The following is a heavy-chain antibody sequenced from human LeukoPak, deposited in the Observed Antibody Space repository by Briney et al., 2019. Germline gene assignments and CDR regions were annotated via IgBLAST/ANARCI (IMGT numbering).Heavy chain of an antibody. J-gene: IGHJ3*02. Sequence: GGSLRLSCAASGFTFIRYGMHWVRQAPGKGLEWVAVISYDGSNKYYGDSVKGRFTISRDNSKNTLYLQMNSLRAEDTAVYYCAKPLDSSGYYAFDIWGQGTMVTVSS. V-gene: IGHV3-30*18. CDR3: AKPLDSSGYYAFDI. D-gene: IGHD3-22*01. CDR1: GFTFIRYG. CDR2: ISYDGSNK.